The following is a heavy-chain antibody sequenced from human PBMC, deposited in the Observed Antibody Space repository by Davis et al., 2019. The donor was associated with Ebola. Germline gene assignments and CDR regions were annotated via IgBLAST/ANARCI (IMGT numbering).Heavy chain of an antibody. J-gene: IGHJ4*02. Sequence: SETLSLTCTVSGGSISSSSYSWDWIRQPPGKGLEWIGSIYYSGSTYYNPSLKSRVTMSVDTSKNQFSLKLSSVTAADTAVYYCARRAPYYDTWGQGTLVTVSS. CDR1: GGSISSSSYS. CDR3: ARRAPYYDT. D-gene: IGHD3-16*01. V-gene: IGHV4-39*01. CDR2: IYYSGST.